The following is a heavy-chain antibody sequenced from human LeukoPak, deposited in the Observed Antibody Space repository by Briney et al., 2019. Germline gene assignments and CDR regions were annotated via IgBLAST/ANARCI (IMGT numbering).Heavy chain of an antibody. V-gene: IGHV1-69*13. D-gene: IGHD2-15*01. CDR2: IIPIFATA. CDR3: TRGEDYVVEVTATTWTLFDY. J-gene: IGHJ4*02. Sequence: SVKVSCKASGGTFSNLGISWVRQAPGPGLEWMGGIIPIFATATYAQKFQGRVTITADDSTSTAYMELRSLRSDDTAVYYCTRGEDYVVEVTATTWTLFDYWGQGTLVTVSS. CDR1: GGTFSNLG.